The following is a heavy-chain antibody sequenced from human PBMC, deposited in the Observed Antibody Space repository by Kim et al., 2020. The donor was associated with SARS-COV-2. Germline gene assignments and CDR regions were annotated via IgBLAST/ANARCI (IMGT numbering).Heavy chain of an antibody. CDR1: GGSISSYY. CDR3: ARGAPYYYDSSGYPGYFDY. D-gene: IGHD3-22*01. Sequence: SETLSLTCTVSGGSISSYYWSWIRQPPGKGLEWIGYIYYSGSTNYNPSLKSRVTISVDTSKNQFSLKLSSVTAADTAVYYCARGAPYYYDSSGYPGYFDYWGQGTLVTVSS. J-gene: IGHJ4*02. CDR2: IYYSGST. V-gene: IGHV4-59*13.